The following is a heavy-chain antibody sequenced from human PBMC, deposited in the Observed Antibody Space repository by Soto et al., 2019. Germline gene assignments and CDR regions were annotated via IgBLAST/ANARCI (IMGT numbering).Heavy chain of an antibody. CDR2: ISAYNGNT. CDR1: GYTFTSYG. J-gene: IGHJ6*02. Sequence: ASVKVSCKASGYTFTSYGISWVRQAPGQGLEWMGWISAYNGNTNYAQKLQGRVTMTTDTSTSTAYMELRSLRSDDTAAYYCARGVAAAGTALLYGMDVWGQGTTVTVSS. CDR3: ARGVAAAGTALLYGMDV. V-gene: IGHV1-18*04. D-gene: IGHD6-13*01.